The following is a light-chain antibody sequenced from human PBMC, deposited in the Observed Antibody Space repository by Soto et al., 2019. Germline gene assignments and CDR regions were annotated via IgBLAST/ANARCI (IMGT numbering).Light chain of an antibody. CDR3: QQYGSSPLT. J-gene: IGKJ4*01. V-gene: IGKV3-20*01. CDR2: GAS. Sequence: EIVMTQSPVTLSVSPGARATLSCRASQNISRSLAWYQQKPGQAPRLLIYGASSRATGIPDRFSGSGSGTDFTLTISRLEPEDFAVYYCQQYGSSPLTCGGGTKVDIK. CDR1: QNISRS.